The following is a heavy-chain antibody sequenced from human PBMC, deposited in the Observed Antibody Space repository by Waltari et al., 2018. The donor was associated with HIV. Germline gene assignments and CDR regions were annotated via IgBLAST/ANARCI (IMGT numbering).Heavy chain of an antibody. V-gene: IGHV1-46*01. CDR1: GYTFTSTH. CDR2: INPSGGTT. Sequence: QLQLVQSGAEVKKPGASVKVSCMASGYTFTSTHIHWVRQAPGQGLEWMGIINPSGGTTRYAQKFQGRVTMTRDTSTRTVYMELSSLRSEDTAVYYCARDEGGGEYNDFWSGLDYYGMDVWGQGTTVTVSS. D-gene: IGHD3-3*01. J-gene: IGHJ6*02. CDR3: ARDEGGGEYNDFWSGLDYYGMDV.